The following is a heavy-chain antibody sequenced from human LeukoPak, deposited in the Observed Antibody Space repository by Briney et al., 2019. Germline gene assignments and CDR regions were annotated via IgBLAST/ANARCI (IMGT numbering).Heavy chain of an antibody. CDR2: MSLDGSSI. J-gene: IGHJ4*02. V-gene: IGHV3-30*15. D-gene: IGHD4-17*01. Sequence: GRSLRLSCVASGFSFNTQAMPWVRQAPGKGLEWLAVMSLDGSSIYYADSVSGRFTISRDNSKNTLFLQMSSLRVEDTAVDYCARDRGKLRYLYLWGQGTLLTVSS. CDR3: ARDRGKLRYLYL. CDR1: GFSFNTQA.